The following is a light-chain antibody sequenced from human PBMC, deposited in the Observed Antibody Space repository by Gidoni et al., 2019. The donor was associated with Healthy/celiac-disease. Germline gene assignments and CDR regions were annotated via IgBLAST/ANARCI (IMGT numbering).Light chain of an antibody. CDR3: CSYAGSSTSVV. V-gene: IGLV2-23*01. CDR1: SSDVGSYNL. Sequence: QSALTQPASVSGSPGQSLTLSFTGTSSDVGSYNLVSWYPQHPGKAPKLMIYEGSKRPSGVSNRFSGSKSGNTASLTISGLQAEDEADYYCCSYAGSSTSVVFGGGTKLTVL. J-gene: IGLJ2*01. CDR2: EGS.